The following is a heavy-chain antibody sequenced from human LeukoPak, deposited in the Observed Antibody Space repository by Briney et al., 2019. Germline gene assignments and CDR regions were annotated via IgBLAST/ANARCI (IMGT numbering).Heavy chain of an antibody. V-gene: IGHV4-34*10. CDR3: ARYYDSTGSFDY. J-gene: IGHJ4*02. D-gene: IGHD3-22*01. CDR2: INHSGST. Sequence: SETLSLTCAVYGGSFSGYYWSWIRQPPGKGLERIGEINHSGSTNYNPSLRSRLTMSVDTSKNQFSLRLSSVIAADTAVYYCARYYDSTGSFDYWGQGTLVTVSS. CDR1: GGSFSGYY.